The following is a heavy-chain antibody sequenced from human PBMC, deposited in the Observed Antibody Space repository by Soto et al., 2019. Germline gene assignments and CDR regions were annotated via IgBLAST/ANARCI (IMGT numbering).Heavy chain of an antibody. Sequence: RSLTCTVSGGSISSGGYYWSWIRQHPGKGLEWIGYIYYSGSTYYNPSLRSRVTISVDTSKNQFSLKLSSVTAADTAVYYCARGVGIAARPRPFDYWGQGTLVTVSS. CDR2: IYYSGST. J-gene: IGHJ4*02. D-gene: IGHD6-6*01. V-gene: IGHV4-31*03. CDR3: ARGVGIAARPRPFDY. CDR1: GGSISSGGYY.